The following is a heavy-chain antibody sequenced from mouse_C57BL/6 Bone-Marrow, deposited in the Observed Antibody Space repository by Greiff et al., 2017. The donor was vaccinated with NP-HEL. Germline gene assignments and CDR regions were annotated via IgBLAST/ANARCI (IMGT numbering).Heavy chain of an antibody. V-gene: IGHV1-81*01. CDR1: GYTFTSYG. Sequence: QVQLQQSGAELARPGASVKLSCKASGYTFTSYGISWVKQRTGQGLEWIGEIYPGDGDTNYNGKFKGKATLTADKSSSTAYMQLSSLTSEDSAVYFCARSYYGSSYFDVWGTGTTVTVSS. CDR3: ARSYYGSSYFDV. D-gene: IGHD1-1*01. CDR2: IYPGDGDT. J-gene: IGHJ1*03.